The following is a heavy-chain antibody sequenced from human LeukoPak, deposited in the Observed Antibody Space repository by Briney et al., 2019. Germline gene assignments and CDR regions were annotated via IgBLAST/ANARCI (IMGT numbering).Heavy chain of an antibody. Sequence: SETLSLTCTVSGGSISSGDYYWTRIRQHPGKGLAWIGYIYNSGTTYYNPSLESRVTISGDTSKNQFSLKLSSVTAADTAVYYCARTAGWSYGFDYWGQGTLVTVSS. CDR2: IYNSGTT. CDR1: GGSISSGDYY. V-gene: IGHV4-31*03. CDR3: ARTAGWSYGFDY. D-gene: IGHD3-16*01. J-gene: IGHJ4*02.